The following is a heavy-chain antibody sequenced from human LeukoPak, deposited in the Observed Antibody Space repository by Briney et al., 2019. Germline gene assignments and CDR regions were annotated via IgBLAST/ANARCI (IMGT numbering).Heavy chain of an antibody. CDR3: ARTETTLGGLDY. CDR1: GGSISSSSYY. J-gene: IGHJ4*02. Sequence: SETLSLTCTVSGGSISSSSYYWSRIRQHPGKGLEWIGYIYYSGSTYYNPSLKSRVTISVDTSKNQFSLKLSSVTAADTAVYYCARTETTLGGLDYWGQGTLVTVSS. CDR2: IYYSGST. V-gene: IGHV4-31*03. D-gene: IGHD1/OR15-1a*01.